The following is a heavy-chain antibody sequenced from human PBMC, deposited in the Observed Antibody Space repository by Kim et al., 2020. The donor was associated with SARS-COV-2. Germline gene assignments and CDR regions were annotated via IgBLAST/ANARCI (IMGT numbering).Heavy chain of an antibody. J-gene: IGHJ4*02. Sequence: GSTNYNPSLKSRVTISVDTSKNQFSRKLSSVTAADTAVYYCARSDYVFDYWGQGTLVTVSS. CDR3: ARSDYVFDY. V-gene: IGHV4-34*13. CDR2: GST. D-gene: IGHD4-17*01.